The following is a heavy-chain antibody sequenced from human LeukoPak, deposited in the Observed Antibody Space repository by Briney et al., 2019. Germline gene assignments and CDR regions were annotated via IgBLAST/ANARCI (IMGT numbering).Heavy chain of an antibody. V-gene: IGHV4-59*08. D-gene: IGHD1/OR15-1a*01. J-gene: IGHJ4*02. CDR2: MYYSGTR. CDR1: GASIRPYY. CDR3: ARHGPANSFDY. Sequence: SETLSLTCSVSGASIRPYYWSWLRQPPGKGLEWIGFMYYSGTRNYNPSLSSRITIPVDTSKNQFSLHLTSVTAADTAVYYCARHGPANSFDYWGRGNLVTVSS.